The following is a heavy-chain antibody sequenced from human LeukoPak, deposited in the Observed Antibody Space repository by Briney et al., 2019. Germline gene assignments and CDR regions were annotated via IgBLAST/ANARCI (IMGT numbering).Heavy chain of an antibody. V-gene: IGHV3-30*04. D-gene: IGHD5-24*01. CDR3: AKDLGDGYSVFDY. CDR1: GFTFSSYA. CDR2: ISYDGSNK. J-gene: IGHJ4*02. Sequence: GGSLRLSCAASGFTFSSYAMHWVRQAPGKGLEWVAVISYDGSNKYYADSVKGRFTISRDNSKNTLYLQMNSLRAEDTAVYYCAKDLGDGYSVFDYWGQGTLVTVSS.